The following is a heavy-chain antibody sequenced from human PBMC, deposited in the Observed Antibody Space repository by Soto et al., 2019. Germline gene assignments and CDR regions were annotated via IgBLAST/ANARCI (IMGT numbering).Heavy chain of an antibody. Sequence: GVSLNLSCTGSGYSFTSYWISWVRQMPGKGLEWMGRIDPSDSYTNYSPSFQGYVTISADKSISTAYLQWSSLKASDTAMYYCARHPYYDCWSGYSSWWYFDLWGRGTLVTVSS. CDR3: ARHPYYDCWSGYSSWWYFDL. D-gene: IGHD3-3*01. V-gene: IGHV5-10-1*01. J-gene: IGHJ2*01. CDR1: GYSFTSYW. CDR2: IDPSDSYT.